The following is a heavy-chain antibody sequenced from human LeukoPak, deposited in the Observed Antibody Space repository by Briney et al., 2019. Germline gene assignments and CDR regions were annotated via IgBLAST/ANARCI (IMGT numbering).Heavy chain of an antibody. CDR3: ARRQLLWFGELLDAFDI. V-gene: IGHV1-2*02. D-gene: IGHD3-10*01. Sequence: ASVKVSCKASGYTFTGYYMHWVRPAPGQGLEWMGWINPNSGGTNYAQRFQGRVTMTRDTSISTAYMELSRLRSDDTAVYYCARRQLLWFGELLDAFDIWGQGTMVTVSS. CDR2: INPNSGGT. CDR1: GYTFTGYY. J-gene: IGHJ3*02.